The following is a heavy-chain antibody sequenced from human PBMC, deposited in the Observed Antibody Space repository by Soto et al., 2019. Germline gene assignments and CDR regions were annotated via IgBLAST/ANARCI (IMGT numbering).Heavy chain of an antibody. V-gene: IGHV3-21*01. J-gene: IGHJ6*03. CDR1: GFSFSDYS. Sequence: EVQLVESGGGLVKPGGSLRLSCAASGFSFSDYSMNWVRQAPGKGLEWVSSISGSSSYIYYADSLKGRVNVSRDNAEKSLYLQMNSLRAEDTAVYYCARDGAYCSGTGCRDYYHYMDVWGKGTTVTVSS. CDR2: ISGSSSYI. D-gene: IGHD2-2*01. CDR3: ARDGAYCSGTGCRDYYHYMDV.